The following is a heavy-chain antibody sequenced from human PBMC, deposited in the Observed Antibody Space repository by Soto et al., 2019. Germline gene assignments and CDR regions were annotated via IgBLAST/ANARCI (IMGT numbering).Heavy chain of an antibody. Sequence: EVQLVESGGGLVKPGGSLRLSCAGSGFSFSSYSMNWVHLAAGEGLERVSAISSRSGYIYYADSIRGRFTISRDNAKNSLYLQMSSLRAEDTALYYCAKGTGDFLRSGGFDIWGQGTMVTVSS. CDR3: AKGTGDFLRSGGFDI. J-gene: IGHJ3*02. D-gene: IGHD4-17*01. V-gene: IGHV3-21*06. CDR2: ISSRSGYI. CDR1: GFSFSSYS.